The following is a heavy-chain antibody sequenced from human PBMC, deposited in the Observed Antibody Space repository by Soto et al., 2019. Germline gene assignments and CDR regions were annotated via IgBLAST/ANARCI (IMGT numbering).Heavy chain of an antibody. CDR2: ISAYNGNT. V-gene: IGHV1-18*01. CDR3: ARAVAGPGDWFDP. D-gene: IGHD6-19*01. CDR1: GYIFTSYG. J-gene: IGHJ5*02. Sequence: QVQLVQSGAEVKKPGASVKVSCKASGYIFTSYGISWVRQAPGQGLEWMGWISAYNGNTKYAQKLQGRVTMTTDTSTSTAHMELRSLRSDDTAVYYCARAVAGPGDWFDPWGQGTLVTVSS.